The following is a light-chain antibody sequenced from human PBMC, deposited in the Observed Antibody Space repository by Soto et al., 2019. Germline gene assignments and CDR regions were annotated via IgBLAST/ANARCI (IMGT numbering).Light chain of an antibody. CDR3: SSYTTNNLYV. CDR2: EVT. Sequence: QSALTQPASVSGSPGQSITISCTGTSSDVGFFNYVSWYQHHPGKAPKLMIFEVTNRPSGVSNRFSGSKSGNTASLTISGLQAEDEADYYCSSYTTNNLYVFGSGTKLTVL. J-gene: IGLJ1*01. CDR1: SSDVGFFNY. V-gene: IGLV2-14*01.